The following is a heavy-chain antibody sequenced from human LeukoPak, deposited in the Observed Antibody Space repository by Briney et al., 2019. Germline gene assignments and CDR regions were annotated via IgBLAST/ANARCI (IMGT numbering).Heavy chain of an antibody. CDR2: ISAYNGHT. V-gene: IGHV1-18*01. Sequence: ASVKVSCKASGYTFTTYGISWVRQAPGQGLEWMGWISAYNGHTNYAQKLQGRVTTTTDTSTSTAYVELRSLRSDNTAVYYCARDHGKGYYDSSGWFDPWGQGTLVTVSS. CDR3: ARDHGKGYYDSSGWFDP. CDR1: GYTFTTYG. J-gene: IGHJ5*02. D-gene: IGHD3-22*01.